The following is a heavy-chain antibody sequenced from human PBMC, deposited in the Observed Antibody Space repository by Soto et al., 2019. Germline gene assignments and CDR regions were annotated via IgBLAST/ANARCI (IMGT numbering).Heavy chain of an antibody. CDR1: GFTFSNYD. J-gene: IGHJ4*02. CDR2: INIVGGNT. Sequence: VQLLESGGGLVQPGGSLRLSCAASGFTFSNYDMSWVRQAPGKALEWVSSINIVGGNTNYADSVRGRFTMSRGDSKNTVFLQMNSLRAEDTAIYYCTKNYYFASWGQGTLVTVSS. CDR3: TKNYYFAS. V-gene: IGHV3-23*01.